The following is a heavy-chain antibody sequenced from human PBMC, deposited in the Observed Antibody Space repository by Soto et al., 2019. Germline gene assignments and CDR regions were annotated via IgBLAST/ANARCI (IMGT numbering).Heavy chain of an antibody. CDR2: VYHSGAT. CDR3: ARGRSVARAAVWFDP. J-gene: IGHJ5*02. V-gene: IGHV4-38-2*01. D-gene: IGHD6-13*01. Sequence: SETLSLTCAVSGYSISSGFFWGWIRQPPGKGLEWIGSVYHSGATYYNPSLQSRVIISADTSKSQFSLKLISVTAADTGTYYWARGRSVARAAVWFDPWGQGTQVTVSS. CDR1: GYSISSGFF.